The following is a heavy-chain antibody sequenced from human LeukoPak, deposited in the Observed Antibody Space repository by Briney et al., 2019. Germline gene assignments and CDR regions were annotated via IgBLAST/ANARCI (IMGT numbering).Heavy chain of an antibody. V-gene: IGHV3-23*01. CDR2: IGGSGGNI. CDR1: EFTFSNHA. D-gene: IGHD6-19*01. Sequence: GGSLRLSCAASEFTFSNHAMNWVRQAPGKGLEWVSTIGGSGGNILYADSVKGRFTISRDNSKSTLYLQMNSLRAEDTAIYYCARRSSGWGPFDYWGRGALVTVSS. J-gene: IGHJ4*02. CDR3: ARRSSGWGPFDY.